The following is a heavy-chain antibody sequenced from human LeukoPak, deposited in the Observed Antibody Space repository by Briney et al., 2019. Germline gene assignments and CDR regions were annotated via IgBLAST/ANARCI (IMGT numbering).Heavy chain of an antibody. CDR3: AKRDSGGHYYFDY. D-gene: IGHD3-22*01. CDR1: GFTVSNNY. V-gene: IGHV3-53*01. Sequence: GGSLRLSCAASGFTVSNNYMSWVRQAPGKGLEWVSVIYSGDNTYYADSVKGRFTISRDNSKNTLYLQMNSLRAEDTAVYYCAKRDSGGHYYFDYWGQGTLVTVSS. CDR2: IYSGDNT. J-gene: IGHJ4*02.